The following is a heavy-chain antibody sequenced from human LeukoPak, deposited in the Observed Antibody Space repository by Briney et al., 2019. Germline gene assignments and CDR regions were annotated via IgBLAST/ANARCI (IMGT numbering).Heavy chain of an antibody. CDR3: ARDHSGTQDY. J-gene: IGHJ4*02. Sequence: GGSLRLSCAASGFTFSRFGMHWVRQAPGKGLEWVAVIWDDGSNEYYADSVKGRFTIFRDNRRNTLYLQMNSLRAEDTAVYSCARDHSGTQDYWGQGTLVTVSS. CDR1: GFTFSRFG. V-gene: IGHV3-33*01. D-gene: IGHD1-1*01. CDR2: IWDDGSNE.